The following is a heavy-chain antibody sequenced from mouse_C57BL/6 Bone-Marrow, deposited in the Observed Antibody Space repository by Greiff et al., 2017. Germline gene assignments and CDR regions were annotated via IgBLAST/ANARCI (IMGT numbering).Heavy chain of an antibody. Sequence: VQLQQSGAELVKPGASVKLSCTASGFNIKDYYMHWVKQRTEQGLEWIGRIDPDDGETKYAQKFQGKATITADTSSNTAYLQLSSLTSEDTAVYYCARGSSYDDWGQGTTLTVSS. CDR2: IDPDDGET. CDR1: GFNIKDYY. J-gene: IGHJ2*01. CDR3: ARGSSYDD. D-gene: IGHD1-1*01. V-gene: IGHV14-2*01.